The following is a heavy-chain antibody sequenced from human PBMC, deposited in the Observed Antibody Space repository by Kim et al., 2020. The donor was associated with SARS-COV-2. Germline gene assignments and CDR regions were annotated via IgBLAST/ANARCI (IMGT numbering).Heavy chain of an antibody. V-gene: IGHV4-31*03. CDR1: GGSISSGGYY. CDR3: ARDRSGRVWGSYRYPDAFDI. CDR2: IYYSGST. Sequence: SETLSLTCTVSGGSISSGGYYWSWIRQHPGKGLEWFGYIYYSGSTYYNPSLKSRVTISVDTSKNQFSLKLSSVTAAGTAVYYCARDRSGRVWGSYRYPDAFDIWGQGTMVTVSS. D-gene: IGHD3-16*02. J-gene: IGHJ3*02.